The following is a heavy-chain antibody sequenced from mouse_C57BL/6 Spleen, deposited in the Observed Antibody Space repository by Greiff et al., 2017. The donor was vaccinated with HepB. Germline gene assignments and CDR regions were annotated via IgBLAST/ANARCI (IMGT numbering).Heavy chain of an antibody. CDR1: GYTFTSYW. D-gene: IGHD1-1*02. CDR3: ARYGGYQYYFDY. J-gene: IGHJ2*01. CDR2: IYPGSGST. Sequence: QVQLKQPGAELVKPGASVKMSCKASGYTFTSYWITWVKQRPGQGLEWIGDIYPGSGSTNYNEKFKSKATLTVDTSSSTAYMQLSSLTSEDSAVYYCARYGGYQYYFDYWGQGTTLTVSS. V-gene: IGHV1-55*01.